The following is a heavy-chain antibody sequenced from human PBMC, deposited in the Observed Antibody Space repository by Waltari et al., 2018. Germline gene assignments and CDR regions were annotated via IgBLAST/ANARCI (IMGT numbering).Heavy chain of an antibody. Sequence: EVQMVESGGGLVQPGGSLTISCEASGFTFSTFWMSWFRQAPGKGLEWGANIKEDVSATYYIGSVGGRFTISRDNAKNSLYLQMSSLRVDDTAMYHCSRDSSGNDYWGQGTLVTVS. D-gene: IGHD1-26*01. J-gene: IGHJ4*02. CDR3: SRDSSGNDY. CDR1: GFTFSTFW. V-gene: IGHV3-7*01. CDR2: IKEDVSAT.